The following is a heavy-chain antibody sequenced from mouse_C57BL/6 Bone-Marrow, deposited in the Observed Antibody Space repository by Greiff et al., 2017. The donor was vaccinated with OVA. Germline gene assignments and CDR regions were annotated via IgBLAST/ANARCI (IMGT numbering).Heavy chain of an antibody. CDR2: IDPSDSET. V-gene: IGHV1-52*01. D-gene: IGHD2-4*01. Sequence: QVQLQQPGAELVRPGSSVKLSCKASGYTFTSYWMHWVKQRPIQGLEWIGNIDPSDSETHYNQKFKDKATLTVAKSSSTAYMQLSILSSECSAVYYCARRRGYDYGWFAYWGQGTLVTVSA. J-gene: IGHJ3*01. CDR1: GYTFTSYW. CDR3: ARRRGYDYGWFAY.